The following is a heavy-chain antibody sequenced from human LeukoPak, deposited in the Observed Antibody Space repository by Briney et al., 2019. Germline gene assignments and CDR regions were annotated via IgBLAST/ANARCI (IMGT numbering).Heavy chain of an antibody. CDR3: ARSRGSGSYYGYAFDI. CDR1: GYTFTSYD. J-gene: IGHJ3*02. CDR2: MNPNSGNT. V-gene: IGHV1-8*01. Sequence: GASVKVSCKASGYTFTSYDINWVRQATGQGLEWMGWMNPNSGNTGHAQKFQGRVTMTRNTSIRTAYMELSSLRSEDTAVYYCARSRGSGSYYGYAFDIWGQGTMVTVSS. D-gene: IGHD3-10*01.